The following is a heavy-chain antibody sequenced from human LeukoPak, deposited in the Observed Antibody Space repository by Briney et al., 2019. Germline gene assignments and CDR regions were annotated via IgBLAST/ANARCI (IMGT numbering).Heavy chain of an antibody. CDR1: GGSISSSAYY. D-gene: IGHD3-22*01. CDR2: IYYSGNT. V-gene: IGHV4-39*07. CDR3: AYSPYYDSSGSGAFDI. J-gene: IGHJ3*02. Sequence: SETLSLTCSVSGGSISSSAYYWGWIRQPPGQGLEWIGSIYYSGNTYYNPSLKSPVTISIDTSKNQFSLRLISVTAADTAVYYCAYSPYYDSSGSGAFDIWGQGTMVTVSS.